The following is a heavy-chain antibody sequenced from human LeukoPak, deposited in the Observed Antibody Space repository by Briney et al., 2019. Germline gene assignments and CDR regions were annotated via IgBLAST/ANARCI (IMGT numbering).Heavy chain of an antibody. D-gene: IGHD6-13*01. V-gene: IGHV4-59*02. CDR2: IYYSGST. CDR1: GITVSSNY. Sequence: GSLRLSCAASGITVSSNYMSWIRQPPGKGLEWIGYIYYSGSTNYNPSLKSRVTISVDTSKNQFSLKLSSVTAADTAVYYCARVWSAAAGHYFDYWGQGTLVTVSS. J-gene: IGHJ4*02. CDR3: ARVWSAAAGHYFDY.